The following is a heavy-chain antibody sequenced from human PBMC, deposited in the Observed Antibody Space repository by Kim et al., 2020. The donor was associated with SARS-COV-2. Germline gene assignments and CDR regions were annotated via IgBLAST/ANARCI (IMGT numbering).Heavy chain of an antibody. Sequence: GGSLRLSCAASGFTFSSYAMSWVRQAPGKGLEWVSAISGSGGSTYYADSVKGRFTISRDNSKNTLYLQMNSLRAEDTAVYYCANNPSPQGTYGDSGAWFDPWGQGTLVTVSS. V-gene: IGHV3-23*01. CDR2: ISGSGGST. CDR1: GFTFSSYA. CDR3: ANNPSPQGTYGDSGAWFDP. D-gene: IGHD4-17*01. J-gene: IGHJ5*02.